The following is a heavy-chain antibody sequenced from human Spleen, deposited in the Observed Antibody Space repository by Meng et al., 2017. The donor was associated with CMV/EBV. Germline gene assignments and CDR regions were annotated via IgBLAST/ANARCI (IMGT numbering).Heavy chain of an antibody. Sequence: ASVKVSCKASGYTFIAYYMHWVRQAPGQGLEWMGWINANSGGTNYAQKFQDRVTMTRDTSSSTAYMELSRLRSDDTAVYYCARDVSWNPEWAYYGMDVWGQGTTVTVSS. CDR2: INANSGGT. CDR1: GYTFIAYY. CDR3: ARDVSWNPEWAYYGMDV. J-gene: IGHJ6*02. D-gene: IGHD1-1*01. V-gene: IGHV1-2*02.